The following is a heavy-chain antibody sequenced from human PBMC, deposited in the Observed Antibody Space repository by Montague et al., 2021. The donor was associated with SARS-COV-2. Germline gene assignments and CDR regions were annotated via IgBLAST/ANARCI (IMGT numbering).Heavy chain of an antibody. CDR1: GFTFSNYW. V-gene: IGHV3-7*01. CDR3: ARDLSGSQYLYYFDY. CDR2: IQQDGSNK. D-gene: IGHD3-3*01. Sequence: SLRLSCAASGFTFSNYWMSWVRPAPGKGLAWVANIQQDGSNKYYVDSVKCRFTISRDNAKKSLYLQMNSLRAEDTAVYYCARDLSGSQYLYYFDYWGQGTLVTVSS. J-gene: IGHJ4*02.